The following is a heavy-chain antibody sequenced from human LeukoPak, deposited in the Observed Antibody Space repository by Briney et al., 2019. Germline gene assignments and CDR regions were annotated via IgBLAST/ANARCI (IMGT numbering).Heavy chain of an antibody. J-gene: IGHJ6*03. CDR1: GGTFSSYT. CDR3: ARGTIVVSDYYYMDV. CDR2: IIPILGIA. Sequence: SVKVSCKASGGTFSSYTISWVRQAPGQGLEWMGRIIPILGIANYAQKFQGRVTITAGKSTSTAYLELSSLRSEDTAVYYCARGTIVVSDYYYMDVWGKGTTVTVSS. D-gene: IGHD2-2*01. V-gene: IGHV1-69*02.